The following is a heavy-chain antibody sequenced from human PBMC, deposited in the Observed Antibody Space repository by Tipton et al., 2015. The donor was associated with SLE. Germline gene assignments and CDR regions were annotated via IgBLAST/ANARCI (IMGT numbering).Heavy chain of an antibody. Sequence: TLSLTCAVYGGSFSGYYWSWIRQPPGKGLEWIGEINHSGSTNYNPSLESRVTISVDTSKNQFSLKLSSVTAADTAVYYCARVGEPNHYDFWSGYHYWYFDLWGRGTLVTVSS. V-gene: IGHV4-34*01. CDR2: INHSGST. CDR1: GGSFSGYY. J-gene: IGHJ2*01. CDR3: ARVGEPNHYDFWSGYHYWYFDL. D-gene: IGHD3-3*01.